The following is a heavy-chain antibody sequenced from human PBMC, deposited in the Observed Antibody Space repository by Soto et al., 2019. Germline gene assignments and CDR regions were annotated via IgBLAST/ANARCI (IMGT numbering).Heavy chain of an antibody. V-gene: IGHV3-15*01. CDR1: GFTFSNAG. CDR3: TSYYDFWSGPLDSDAFDI. D-gene: IGHD3-3*01. CDR2: IKSKTDGGTT. Sequence: GGSLRLSCAASGFTFSNAGMSWVRQAPGKGLEWVGRIKSKTDGGTTDYAAPVKGRFTISRDDSKNTLYLQMNSLKTEDTAVYYCTSYYDFWSGPLDSDAFDIWGQGTMVTVSS. J-gene: IGHJ3*02.